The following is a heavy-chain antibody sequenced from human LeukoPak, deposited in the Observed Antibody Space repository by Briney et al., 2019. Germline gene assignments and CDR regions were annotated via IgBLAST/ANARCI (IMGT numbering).Heavy chain of an antibody. Sequence: SETLSLTCAVYGGSFSGYYWSWIRQPPGKGLEWVGEINHSGSTNYNPSLKSRVSISVDTSKNQFSLELSSVTAADTAVYYCARGLHRGYYFDYWGQGTLVTVSS. CDR3: ARGLHRGYYFDY. D-gene: IGHD3-10*01. CDR2: INHSGST. J-gene: IGHJ4*02. V-gene: IGHV4-34*01. CDR1: GGSFSGYY.